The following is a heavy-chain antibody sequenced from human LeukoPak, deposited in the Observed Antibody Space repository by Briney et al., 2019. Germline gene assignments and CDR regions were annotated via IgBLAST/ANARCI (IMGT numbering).Heavy chain of an antibody. J-gene: IGHJ6*03. Sequence: PSETLSLTCIVSGDSISSTTYYWGWIRQPPGKGLEWIGNIYYSGSTSYNPSLKSRVTISVDTAKNQFSLKLSSVTAADTALYYCARHGNYSSARYNHYYYYMDVWGTGATVTVSS. CDR1: GDSISSTTYY. CDR2: IYYSGST. V-gene: IGHV4-39*01. CDR3: ARHGNYSSARYNHYYYYMDV. D-gene: IGHD6-19*01.